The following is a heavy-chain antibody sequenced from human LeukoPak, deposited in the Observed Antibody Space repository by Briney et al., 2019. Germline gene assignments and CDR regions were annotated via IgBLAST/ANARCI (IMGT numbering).Heavy chain of an antibody. V-gene: IGHV3-48*03. CDR2: ISSSSSTI. Sequence: GGSLRLSCAASGFTFSSYEMNWVRQAPGKGLEWVSYISSSSSTINYADSVKGRFTISRDNAKNSLYLQMNSLRAEDTAVYYCAREGSGIVGALDYWGQGTLVTVSS. D-gene: IGHD1-26*01. CDR3: AREGSGIVGALDY. CDR1: GFTFSSYE. J-gene: IGHJ4*02.